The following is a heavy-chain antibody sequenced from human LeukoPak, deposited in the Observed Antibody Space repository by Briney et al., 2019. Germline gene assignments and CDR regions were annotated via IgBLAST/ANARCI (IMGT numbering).Heavy chain of an antibody. CDR3: ARGYYPPRWYFDL. V-gene: IGHV4-34*01. Sequence: SETLSLTCALYGGSFRPYSWSWTWIRQTPEKGLERIGEIIEKGNANYNPSLKSRVTIDLDTSKNQFPLKLTSMTAADTAMYYCARGYYPPRWYFDLWGRGTLVTVSS. J-gene: IGHJ2*01. CDR2: IIEKGNA. CDR1: GGSFRPYS. D-gene: IGHD3-10*01.